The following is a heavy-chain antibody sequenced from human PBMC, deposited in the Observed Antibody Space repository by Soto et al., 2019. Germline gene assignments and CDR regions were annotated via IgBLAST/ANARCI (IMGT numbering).Heavy chain of an antibody. CDR2: IYYSGST. V-gene: IGHV4-30-4*01. D-gene: IGHD3-22*01. J-gene: IGHJ4*02. CDR1: GGSISSGDYY. CDR3: ARASPAINYDSSGYYPPSIDY. Sequence: SETLSLTCTVSGGSISSGDYYWSWIRQPPGKGLEWIGYIYYSGSTYYNPSLKSRVTISVDTSKNQFSLKLSSVTAADTSVYYCARASPAINYDSSGYYPPSIDYWGQGTLVTVSS.